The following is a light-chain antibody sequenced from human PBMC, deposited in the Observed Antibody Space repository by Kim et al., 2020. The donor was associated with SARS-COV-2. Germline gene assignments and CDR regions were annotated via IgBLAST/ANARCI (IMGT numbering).Light chain of an antibody. V-gene: IGKV3-20*01. J-gene: IGKJ2*01. CDR1: QCVPNNY. Sequence: ERATLPDNATQCVPNNYFAWYQQKPGQAPMPLIYGASNRAIGIPDRFSGSGSGTDFTLTISRREPGKSAVYYCQQCGGSPMYTFGQGTRLEI. CDR3: QQCGGSPMYT. CDR2: GAS.